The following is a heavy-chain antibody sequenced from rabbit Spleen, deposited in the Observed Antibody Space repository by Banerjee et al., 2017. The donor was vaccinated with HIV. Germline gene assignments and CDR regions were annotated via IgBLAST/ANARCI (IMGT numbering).Heavy chain of an antibody. CDR2: IGTGSGGST. D-gene: IGHD1-1*01. Sequence: QSLEESGGDLVKPGASLTLTCTASGFSFSSSYYMCWVRQAPGKGLEWIGCIGTGSGGSTYYASWVNDRFTISETSSTTVTLQMTSLTAADTATYFCARDVDTIYFRLGLWGQGTLVTVS. CDR1: GFSFSSSYY. CDR3: ARDVDTIYFRLGL. V-gene: IGHV1S40*01. J-gene: IGHJ4*01.